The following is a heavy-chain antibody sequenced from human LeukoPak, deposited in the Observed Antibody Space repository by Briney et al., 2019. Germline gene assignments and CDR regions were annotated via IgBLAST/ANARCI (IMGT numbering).Heavy chain of an antibody. D-gene: IGHD6-19*01. Sequence: GGSLTLSCAASGFTFSSYAMSWVRQAPGKGLEWVSSISGSGGSTYYADFMKGRFTLSRDNSKNTLYLQMNSLRAEDTAVYYCAKAVAGRFESGVCDYCGQGTLVTVSS. CDR2: ISGSGGST. CDR3: AKAVAGRFESGVCDY. CDR1: GFTFSSYA. J-gene: IGHJ4*02. V-gene: IGHV3-23*01.